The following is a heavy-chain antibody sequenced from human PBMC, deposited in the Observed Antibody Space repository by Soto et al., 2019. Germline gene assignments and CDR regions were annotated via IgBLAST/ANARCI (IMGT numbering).Heavy chain of an antibody. Sequence: VQLVESGGGLVKPGGSLRLSCAASGFTFSSYSMNWVRQAPGKGLEWVSSISSSSSYIYYADSVKGRFTISRDNAKNSLYLQMNSLRAEDTAVYYCARATIFGVVIMLDYWGQGTLVTVSS. J-gene: IGHJ4*02. CDR3: ARATIFGVVIMLDY. CDR1: GFTFSSYS. D-gene: IGHD3-3*01. V-gene: IGHV3-21*01. CDR2: ISSSSSYI.